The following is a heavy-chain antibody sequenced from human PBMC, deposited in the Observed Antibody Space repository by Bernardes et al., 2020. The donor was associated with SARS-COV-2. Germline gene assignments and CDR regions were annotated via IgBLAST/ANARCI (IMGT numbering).Heavy chain of an antibody. CDR2: IYESGTT. CDR1: GASITRGTYY. Sequence: SETLSLTCTVAGASITRGTYYWTWIRQIPGKGLEWIGYIYESGTTYYNPSLRSRVSISEDTSKNQFFLKVSSVTAADTAVYYCARGHAYGDYFSPFSPDIWGQGTMVTVSS. CDR3: ARGHAYGDYFSPFSPDI. J-gene: IGHJ3*02. V-gene: IGHV4-31*03. D-gene: IGHD4-17*01.